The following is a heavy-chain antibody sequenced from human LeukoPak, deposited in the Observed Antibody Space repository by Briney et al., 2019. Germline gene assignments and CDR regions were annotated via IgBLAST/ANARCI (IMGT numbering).Heavy chain of an antibody. V-gene: IGHV3-11*04. J-gene: IGHJ6*03. Sequence: GGSLRLSCAASGFTFSDYYMSWIRQAPGKGLEWVSYISSSSSTIYYADSVKGRFTISRDNAKNSLYLQMNSLRAEDTAVYYCARASFGVVIPYMDVWGKGTTVTVSS. CDR2: ISSSSSTI. CDR3: ARASFGVVIPYMDV. D-gene: IGHD3-3*01. CDR1: GFTFSDYY.